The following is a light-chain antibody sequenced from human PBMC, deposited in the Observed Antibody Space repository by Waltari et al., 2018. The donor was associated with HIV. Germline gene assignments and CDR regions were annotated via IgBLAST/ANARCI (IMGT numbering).Light chain of an antibody. J-gene: IGKJ2*03. CDR2: KAS. CDR3: QQYNSYAYS. Sequence: DIQMTKSPSTLSASVGKRVTITCRASQSISSWLAWYQQKPGKAPNLLIYKASSLESGVPSRFSGSGSGTEFTLTISSLQPDDFATYYCQQYNSYAYSFGQGTKLEIK. CDR1: QSISSW. V-gene: IGKV1-5*03.